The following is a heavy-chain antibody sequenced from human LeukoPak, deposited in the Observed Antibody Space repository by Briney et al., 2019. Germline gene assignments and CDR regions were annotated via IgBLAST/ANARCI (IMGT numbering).Heavy chain of an antibody. CDR3: DARPVLPAAFLPSGNYMDV. D-gene: IGHD2-2*01. CDR2: FYSGGMT. V-gene: IGHV3-53*01. CDR1: GLNVTYNY. J-gene: IGHJ6*03. Sequence: PGGSLRLSCAASGLNVTYNYMSWVRQAPGKGLEWVSVFYSGGMTYYADSVKGRFIMSRDNSKNTLYLQMNRLRAEDTAVYYCDARPVLPAAFLPSGNYMDVWGKGTTVTVSS.